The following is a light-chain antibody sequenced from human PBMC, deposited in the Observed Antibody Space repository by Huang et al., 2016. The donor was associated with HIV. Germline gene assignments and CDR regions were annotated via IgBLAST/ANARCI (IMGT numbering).Light chain of an antibody. CDR3: HQRSAWPHT. CDR2: DAS. Sequence: EIVLTQSPATLSLSPGERVTLSCRASQMINNFLAWYQQKPGQVPRLLIYDASNRATGIPARFSGGGSGTDFTLTISSLEREDFAVYYCHQRSAWPHTFGQGTKLEIK. V-gene: IGKV3-11*01. J-gene: IGKJ2*01. CDR1: QMINNF.